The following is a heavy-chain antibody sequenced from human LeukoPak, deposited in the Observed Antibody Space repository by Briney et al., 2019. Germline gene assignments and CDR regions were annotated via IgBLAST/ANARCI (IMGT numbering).Heavy chain of an antibody. CDR2: IYHSGST. CDR1: GYSISSGYY. CDR3: ASSLIKGSGSYTFDY. D-gene: IGHD3-10*01. V-gene: IGHV4-38-2*01. Sequence: PSETLSLTCAVSGYSISSGYYWGWIRQPPGKGLEWIGSIYHSGSTYYNPPLKSRVTISVDTSKNQFSLKLSSVTAADTAVYYCASSLIKGSGSYTFDYWGQGTLVTVSS. J-gene: IGHJ4*02.